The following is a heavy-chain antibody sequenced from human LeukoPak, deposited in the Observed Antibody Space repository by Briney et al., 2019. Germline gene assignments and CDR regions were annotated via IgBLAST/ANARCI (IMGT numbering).Heavy chain of an antibody. CDR3: ARDDRLTGDVRAYYYYYMDV. D-gene: IGHD7-27*01. J-gene: IGHJ6*03. V-gene: IGHV1-2*02. CDR1: GYTFTAYY. CDR2: INPNSGGT. Sequence: ASVKVSCKASGYTFTAYYMHWVRQAPGQGLEWMGWINPNSGGTNYAQEFQGRVTMTRDASITTAYMELSRLRSDDTAVYYCARDDRLTGDVRAYYYYYMDVWGKGTTVTVSS.